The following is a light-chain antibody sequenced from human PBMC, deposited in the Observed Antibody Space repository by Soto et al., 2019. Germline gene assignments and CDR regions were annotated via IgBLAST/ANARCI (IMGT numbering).Light chain of an antibody. J-gene: IGKJ2*01. CDR1: QSISNS. Sequence: DIQMTQSPSSLSASVGDRVTITCRASQSISNSLNWYQQKPGKAPDLLIYAASNLQSGVPSRFSGSRSGTDFTLTISSLQPEDFATYYCQQSYSSPHMYTFGQGTKLEIK. CDR2: AAS. CDR3: QQSYSSPHMYT. V-gene: IGKV1-39*01.